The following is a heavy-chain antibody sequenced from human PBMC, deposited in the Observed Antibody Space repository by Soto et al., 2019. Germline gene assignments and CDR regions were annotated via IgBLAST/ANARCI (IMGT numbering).Heavy chain of an antibody. V-gene: IGHV3-21*01. D-gene: IGHD2-15*01. CDR2: ISSSSSHI. J-gene: IGHJ5*02. CDR1: GFTFSSYS. CDR3: ARDPNYCSGGSCYPPDWFDP. Sequence: EVQLVESGGGLVKPGGSLRLSCAASGFTFSSYSMNWVRQAPGKGLEWVSSISSSSSHIYYADSVKGRFTISRDNAKNSLYLQMNSLRAEDTAVYYCARDPNYCSGGSCYPPDWFDPWGQGTLVTVSS.